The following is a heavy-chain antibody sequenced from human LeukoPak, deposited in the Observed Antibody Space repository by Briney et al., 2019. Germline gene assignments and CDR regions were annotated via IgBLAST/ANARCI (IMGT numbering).Heavy chain of an antibody. D-gene: IGHD4-17*01. CDR2: IWYDGSNK. V-gene: IGHV3-33*01. CDR3: ARDLSRTTALDY. Sequence: AASLSRSCAASGFNFRSYGRHWVRQAPGKGLEWVAVIWYDGSNKYYAASVKGRFTISRDNSKNTLYLQMNSLRAEDTAVYYCARDLSRTTALDYWGQGTLVTVSS. J-gene: IGHJ4*02. CDR1: GFNFRSYG.